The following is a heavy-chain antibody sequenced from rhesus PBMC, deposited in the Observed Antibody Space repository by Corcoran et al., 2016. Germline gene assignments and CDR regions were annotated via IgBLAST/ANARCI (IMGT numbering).Heavy chain of an antibody. Sequence: QLQLQESGPGLVKPLETLSLTFAVYGGSFSSSYRSWHRQSPGKGLDWIGRISGSGVRTDYKPHLQSRVTISTDPSKNQFSLKLSSVTAADTAVYYCARGDSGGYMGDFDDWGQGVLVIVSS. D-gene: IGHD1-44*02. J-gene: IGHJ4*01. CDR2: ISGSGVRT. CDR3: ARGDSGGYMGDFDD. CDR1: GGSFSSSY. V-gene: IGHV4-173*01.